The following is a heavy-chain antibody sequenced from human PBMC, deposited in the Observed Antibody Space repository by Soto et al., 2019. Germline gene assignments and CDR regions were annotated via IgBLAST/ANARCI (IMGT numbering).Heavy chain of an antibody. D-gene: IGHD6-19*01. CDR3: ARDRGVAPPVAGNTHYYYSMDV. CDR2: ISAFNGNT. Sequence: QDQLVQSGAEVKKPGASVTVSCKASGYSFTNYGVTWVRQAPGQGLEWMGWISAFNGNTHYAQNLQGRVTMTTDASTSTAYMELRSLRSDETAVYYCARDRGVAPPVAGNTHYYYSMDVWGKGTTVTVSS. CDR1: GYSFTNYG. V-gene: IGHV1-18*01. J-gene: IGHJ6*03.